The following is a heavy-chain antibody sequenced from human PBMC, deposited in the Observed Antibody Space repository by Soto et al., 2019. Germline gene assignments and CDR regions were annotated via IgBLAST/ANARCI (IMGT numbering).Heavy chain of an antibody. Sequence: SETLSLTCTVSGGSISSSSYYWGWIRQPPGKGLEWIGSIYYSGSTYYNPSLKSRVTISVDTSKNQFSLKLSSVTAADTAVYYCARHVDSGYYETFYYYYGMDVWGQGTTVTVSS. J-gene: IGHJ6*02. CDR3: ARHVDSGYYETFYYYYGMDV. CDR1: GGSISSSSYY. D-gene: IGHD3-22*01. V-gene: IGHV4-39*01. CDR2: IYYSGST.